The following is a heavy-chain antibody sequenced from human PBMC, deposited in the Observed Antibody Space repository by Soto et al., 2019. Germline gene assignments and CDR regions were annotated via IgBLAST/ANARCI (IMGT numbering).Heavy chain of an antibody. Sequence: GGSLSLSCAASGFPFRSYAMSWVRQAPGKGLEWVSAISGSGGSTYYADSVKGRFTISRDNSKNTLYLQMNSLRAEDTAVYYCAKPPLLRGITFFDYWGQGTLVTVSS. CDR2: ISGSGGST. D-gene: IGHD2-15*01. J-gene: IGHJ4*02. V-gene: IGHV3-23*01. CDR1: GFPFRSYA. CDR3: AKPPLLRGITFFDY.